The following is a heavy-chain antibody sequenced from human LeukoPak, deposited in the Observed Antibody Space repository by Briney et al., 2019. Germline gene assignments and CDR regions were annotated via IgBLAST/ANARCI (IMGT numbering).Heavy chain of an antibody. CDR3: ARDLLYYYDSSGYQDAY. V-gene: IGHV1-69*04. Sequence: ASVKVSCKASGGTFSSYAISWVRQAPGQGLEWMGRIIPILGIANYAQKFQGRVTITADKSTSTAYMELSSLRSEDTAVYYCARDLLYYYDSSGYQDAYWGQGTLVTVSS. D-gene: IGHD3-22*01. CDR2: IIPILGIA. CDR1: GGTFSSYA. J-gene: IGHJ4*02.